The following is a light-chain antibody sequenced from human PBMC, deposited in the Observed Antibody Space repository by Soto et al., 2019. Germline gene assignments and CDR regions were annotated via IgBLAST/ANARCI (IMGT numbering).Light chain of an antibody. CDR1: SSNVGAGYD. CDR3: QSYDSSLSGVV. CDR2: GDS. V-gene: IGLV1-40*01. J-gene: IGLJ2*01. Sequence: QSVLTQAPSVSGAPGQRVTISCTGSSSNVGAGYDVHWYQQLPGTAPKLLMYGDSNRPSGVPDRFSGSKSGTSASLAITGLQAEDEADYYCQSYDSSLSGVVFGGGTKLTVL.